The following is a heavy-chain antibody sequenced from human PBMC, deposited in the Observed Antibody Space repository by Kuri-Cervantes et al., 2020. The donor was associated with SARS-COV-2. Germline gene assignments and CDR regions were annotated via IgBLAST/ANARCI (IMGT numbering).Heavy chain of an antibody. CDR3: ARVRSLTVNNAFDI. V-gene: IGHV4-61*09. Sequence: LRLSCTVSGGSISSGRNYWSWIRQPAGKGLEWIGYIYPSGSTNYNPSLKSRVTISVDTSKNQFSLKLSSVTAADTAVYYCARVRSLTVNNAFDIWGQGTLVTVSS. J-gene: IGHJ3*02. D-gene: IGHD3-22*01. CDR1: GGSISSGRNY. CDR2: IYPSGST.